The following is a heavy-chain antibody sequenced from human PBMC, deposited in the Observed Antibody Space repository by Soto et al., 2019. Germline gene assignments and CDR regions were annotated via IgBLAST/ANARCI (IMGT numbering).Heavy chain of an antibody. CDR1: GFTFSSYG. V-gene: IGHV3-33*01. J-gene: IGHJ6*02. CDR2: IWYDGNNK. Sequence: QVQLVESGGGVVQPGRSLRLSCAVSGFTFSSYGMHWVRQAPGKGLEWVAVIWYDGNNKYYADSVKGRFTISRDNSKNTLYLQVNSLRAEDTAVYYCARDTYSRETAMAPGDYYYYYYGMDVWGQGTTVTVSS. D-gene: IGHD5-18*01. CDR3: ARDTYSRETAMAPGDYYYYYYGMDV.